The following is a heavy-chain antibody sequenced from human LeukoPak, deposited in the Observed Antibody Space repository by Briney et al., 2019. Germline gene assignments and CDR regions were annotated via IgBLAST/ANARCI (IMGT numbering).Heavy chain of an antibody. CDR3: ATVLSLLRFLRWSNYFDY. Sequence: SGGSLRLSCVASGFSFTSSWMTWFRQAPGKGLEWVANIKQDGSEKYYVDSVKGRFTISRDNAKNSLYLQMNSLRAEDTAVYYCATVLSLLRFLRWSNYFDYWGQGTLVTVSS. V-gene: IGHV3-7*01. CDR1: GFSFTSSW. D-gene: IGHD3-3*01. J-gene: IGHJ4*02. CDR2: IKQDGSEK.